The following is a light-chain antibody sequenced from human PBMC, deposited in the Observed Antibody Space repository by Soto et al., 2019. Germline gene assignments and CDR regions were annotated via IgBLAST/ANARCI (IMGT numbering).Light chain of an antibody. CDR2: AAS. CDR3: QQLNSYPFT. CDR1: QGISSY. J-gene: IGKJ4*01. Sequence: IQLTQSPSSLSASVGDRVTITCRASQGISSYLAWYQQKPGKAPKLLIYAASTLQSGVPSRFSGSGSGTDFTLTISSLLPEDFATYYCQQLNSYPFTFGGGTKVEIK. V-gene: IGKV1-9*01.